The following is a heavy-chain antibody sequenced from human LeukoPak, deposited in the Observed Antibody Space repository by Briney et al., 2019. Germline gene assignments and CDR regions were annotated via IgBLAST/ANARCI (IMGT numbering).Heavy chain of an antibody. D-gene: IGHD3-9*01. V-gene: IGHV1-2*04. Sequence: ASVKVSCKASGYTLTGYYMHWVRQAPGQGLEWMGWINPNSGGTNYAQKFQGWVTMTRDTSISTAYMELSRLRSDDTAVYYCARGSLLRYFDWLSVGYFGYWGQGTLVTVSS. CDR3: ARGSLLRYFDWLSVGYFGY. CDR2: INPNSGGT. J-gene: IGHJ4*02. CDR1: GYTLTGYY.